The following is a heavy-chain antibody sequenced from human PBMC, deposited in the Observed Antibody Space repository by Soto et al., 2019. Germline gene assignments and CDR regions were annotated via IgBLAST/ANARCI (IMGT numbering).Heavy chain of an antibody. CDR2: INQDGSER. D-gene: IGHD4-17*01. V-gene: IGHV3-7*03. J-gene: IGHJ4*02. Sequence: GGSLRLSCAGSGLTFRNDWLSWVRQAPGKGLEWVANINQDGSERYYVDSVRGRFTISRDNVESSLYLQLNSLRPEDTAVYYCAVYGYGVSAAAYWGQGTLVTVSS. CDR1: GLTFRNDW. CDR3: AVYGYGVSAAAY.